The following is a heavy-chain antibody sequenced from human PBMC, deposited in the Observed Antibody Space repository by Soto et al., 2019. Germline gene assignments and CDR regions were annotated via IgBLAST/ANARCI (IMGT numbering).Heavy chain of an antibody. V-gene: IGHV4-34*01. CDR1: AGCFSGYY. CDR2: INPSGST. Sequence: SQTLSRTCALCAGCFSGYYLSWIRQPPDKGLEWIGEINPSGSTNYSRSLKSRVTISVDTSKNQFSLNLSSVTAAATAVYYRARQGRLNVIRAARGCFESSGQGTLVTVAS. J-gene: IGHJ5*01. D-gene: IGHD2-21*01. CDR3: ARQGRLNVIRAARGCFES.